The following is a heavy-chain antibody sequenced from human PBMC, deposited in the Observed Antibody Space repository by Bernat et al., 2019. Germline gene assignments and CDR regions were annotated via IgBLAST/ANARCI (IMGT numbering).Heavy chain of an antibody. CDR3: AREIGEWELLGNWFDP. CDR1: GFTFSDYY. CDR2: ISSSSSYT. D-gene: IGHD1-26*01. V-gene: IGHV3-11*05. J-gene: IGHJ5*02. Sequence: QVQLVESGGGLVKPGGSLRLSCAASGFTFSDYYMSWIRQAPGKGLGWVSYISSSSSYTNYAASVKGRFTSSRDNAKNSLYLQMNSLRAEDTAVYYCAREIGEWELLGNWFDPWGQGTLVTVSS.